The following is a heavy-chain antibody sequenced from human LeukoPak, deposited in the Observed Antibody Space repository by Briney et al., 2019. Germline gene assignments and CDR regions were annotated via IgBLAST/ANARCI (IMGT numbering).Heavy chain of an antibody. D-gene: IGHD6-19*01. Sequence: PGGSLRLSCAASGFTFSSYGMSWVRQAPGKGLEWVSSISGSGGSTYYADSVKGRFTISRDNSKNTLYVQMNSLRAEDTAVYYCAKDRFEGSAWYGPFEHWGQGTLVTVSS. CDR2: ISGSGGST. V-gene: IGHV3-23*01. CDR3: AKDRFEGSAWYGPFEH. J-gene: IGHJ4*02. CDR1: GFTFSSYG.